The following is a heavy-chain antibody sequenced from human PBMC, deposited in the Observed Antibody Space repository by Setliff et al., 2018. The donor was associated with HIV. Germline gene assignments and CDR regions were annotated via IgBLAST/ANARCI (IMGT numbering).Heavy chain of an antibody. J-gene: IGHJ4*02. V-gene: IGHV4-59*01. D-gene: IGHD3-10*01. CDR2: IYYSGST. CDR1: GGSISSYY. CDR3: ARDLGTRGSGSYGRFDY. Sequence: PSETLSLTCTVSGGSISSYYWSWIRQPPGKGLEWIGYIYYSGSTNYNPSLKSRVTISVDTSKNQFSLKLSSVTAADTAVYYCARDLGTRGSGSYGRFDYWGQGTLVTVSS.